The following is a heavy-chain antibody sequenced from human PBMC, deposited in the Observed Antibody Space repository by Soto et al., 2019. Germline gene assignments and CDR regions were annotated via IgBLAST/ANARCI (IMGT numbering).Heavy chain of an antibody. CDR3: ARERGKAAAVHFDY. J-gene: IGHJ4*02. CDR1: GFTFSSYW. D-gene: IGHD6-13*01. Sequence: EVQLVESGGGLVQPGGSLRLSCAASGFTFSSYWMHWVRQAPGKGLVWVSRINSDGSSTSYADSVKGRFTISRDNAKNTLHLQMTSLRAEDTAVYYCARERGKAAAVHFDYWGQGTLVTVSS. V-gene: IGHV3-74*01. CDR2: INSDGSST.